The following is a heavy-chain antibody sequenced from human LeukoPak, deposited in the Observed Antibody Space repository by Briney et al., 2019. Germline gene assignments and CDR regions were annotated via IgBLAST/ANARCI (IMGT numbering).Heavy chain of an antibody. V-gene: IGHV3-48*03. Sequence: GGSLRLSCAASGFTFSSYEMNWVPQAPAKGLEWVSYISSSGSTIYYADSVKGRFTISRDNAKNSLYLQMNSLRVEDTAMYYCARVGCSGGRCPGYGMDVWGQGTTVTISS. J-gene: IGHJ6*02. CDR1: GFTFSSYE. D-gene: IGHD2-15*01. CDR3: ARVGCSGGRCPGYGMDV. CDR2: ISSSGSTI.